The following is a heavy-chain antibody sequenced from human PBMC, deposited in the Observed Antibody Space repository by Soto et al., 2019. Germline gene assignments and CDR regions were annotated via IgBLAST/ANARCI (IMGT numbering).Heavy chain of an antibody. CDR3: ASAFSALGASYYYGMDV. V-gene: IGHV1-69*06. J-gene: IGHJ6*02. Sequence: SVKVSCKASGGTFSSYAISWVRQAPGQGLEWMGGITPIFGTANYAQKFQGRVTITADKSTSTAYMELSSLRSEDTAVYYCASAFSALGASYYYGMDVWGQGTTVTVSS. CDR1: GGTFSSYA. CDR2: ITPIFGTA. D-gene: IGHD1-26*01.